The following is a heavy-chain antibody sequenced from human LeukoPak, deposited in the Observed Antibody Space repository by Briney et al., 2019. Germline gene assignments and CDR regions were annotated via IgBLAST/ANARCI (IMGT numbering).Heavy chain of an antibody. CDR1: GYTFTNYG. Sequence: ASVKVSCKASGYTFTNYGISWVRQAPGQGLEWMGWISAYNGNTSYAQKFQGRVTMTTDTSTSTGYMELGSLRSDDTAVYYCATGPKYFYDSSGYYGIWGQGTMVTVSS. J-gene: IGHJ3*02. V-gene: IGHV1-18*01. D-gene: IGHD3-22*01. CDR3: ATGPKYFYDSSGYYGI. CDR2: ISAYNGNT.